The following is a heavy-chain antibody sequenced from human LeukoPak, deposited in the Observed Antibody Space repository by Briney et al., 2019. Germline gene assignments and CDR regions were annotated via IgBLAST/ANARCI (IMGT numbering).Heavy chain of an antibody. CDR2: INYDGSST. Sequence: PGGSLILSCAASGFTFSNYWMHWVRQAPGKGLVWVSHINYDGSSTTYADSVKGRVTISRDNAKNTLYLQMNSLRVEDTAVYYCSRSTVSLVDWGQGTRVTVSS. CDR1: GFTFSNYW. J-gene: IGHJ4*02. D-gene: IGHD4-17*01. V-gene: IGHV3-74*03. CDR3: SRSTVSLVD.